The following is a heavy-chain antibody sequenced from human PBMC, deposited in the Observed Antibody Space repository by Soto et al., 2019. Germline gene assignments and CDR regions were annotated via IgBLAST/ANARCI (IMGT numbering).Heavy chain of an antibody. J-gene: IGHJ4*02. CDR3: ARVYCSGGSCYGIDY. CDR1: GYTFSSYA. V-gene: IGHV1-3*01. Sequence: GASVKVSCKASGYTFSSYAMHWVRQAPGQRLEWMGWINAGNGNTKYSQKFQGRVAMTRDTSTSTVYMELSSLRSEDTAVYYCARVYCSGGSCYGIDYWGQGTLVTVSS. D-gene: IGHD2-15*01. CDR2: INAGNGNT.